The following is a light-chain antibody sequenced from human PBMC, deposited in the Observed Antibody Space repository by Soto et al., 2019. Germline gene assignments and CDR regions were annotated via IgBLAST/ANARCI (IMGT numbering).Light chain of an antibody. CDR1: QSVSSN. J-gene: IGKJ4*01. Sequence: EIVMTQSPATLSVSPGERATLSCRASQSVSSNLAWYQQKPGQAPRLLIYDASTRATGIPAGFSGSGSGTEFTLTISSLQSEDFAVYHCQQYDDWLRLTFGGGTKVEIK. CDR2: DAS. CDR3: QQYDDWLRLT. V-gene: IGKV3D-15*01.